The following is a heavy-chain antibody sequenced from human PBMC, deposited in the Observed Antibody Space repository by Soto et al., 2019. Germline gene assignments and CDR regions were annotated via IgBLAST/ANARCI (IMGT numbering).Heavy chain of an antibody. CDR2: ISGSDGST. V-gene: IGHV3-23*01. J-gene: IGHJ6*02. CDR1: GFTFSSYA. D-gene: IGHD6-19*01. CDR3: GAVAGTSYGMDV. Sequence: PGGSLRLSCAASGFTFSSYAMSWVRQAPGKGLEWVSAISGSDGSTYYADSVKGRFTISRDNSKNTLYLQMNSLRAEDTAVYYCGAVAGTSYGMDVWGQGTTVTVSS.